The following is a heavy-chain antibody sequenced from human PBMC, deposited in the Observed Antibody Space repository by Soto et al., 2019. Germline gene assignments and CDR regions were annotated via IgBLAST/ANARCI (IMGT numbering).Heavy chain of an antibody. CDR1: GGSFSGYY. CDR3: ARGSYYDSSGYYYWIPYYFDY. CDR2: INHSGST. Sequence: TSETLSLTCAVYGGSFSGYYWSWIRQPPGKGLEWIGEINHSGSTNYNPSLKSRVTISVDTSKNQFSLKLSSVTAADTAVYYCARGSYYDSSGYYYWIPYYFDYWGQGTLVTVSS. V-gene: IGHV4-34*01. J-gene: IGHJ4*02. D-gene: IGHD3-22*01.